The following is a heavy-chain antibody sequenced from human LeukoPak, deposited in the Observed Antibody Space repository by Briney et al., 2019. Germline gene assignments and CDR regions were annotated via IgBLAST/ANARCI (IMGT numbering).Heavy chain of an antibody. Sequence: ASVKVSCKASGYTFTSYAMHWVRQAPGQRLEWMGWINAGNGNTKYSQKFQGRVTITADESTSTAYMELSSLRSEDTAVYYCARAPGYSSGWYLGWGQGTLVTVSS. J-gene: IGHJ4*02. V-gene: IGHV1-3*01. CDR3: ARAPGYSSGWYLG. CDR2: INAGNGNT. D-gene: IGHD6-19*01. CDR1: GYTFTSYA.